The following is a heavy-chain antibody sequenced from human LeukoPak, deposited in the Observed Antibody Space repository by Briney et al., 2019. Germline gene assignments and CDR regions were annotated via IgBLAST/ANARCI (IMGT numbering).Heavy chain of an antibody. CDR3: TKTTTGYSSGQYPGWPADH. CDR2: IFGSGGSA. Sequence: PGGSLRLSCTASGFIFNNYAMYWVRQAPRKGLEWVAGIFGSGGSAHYADSVKGRFTISRDNSKNTVYLQMDSLRGEDTAVYYCTKTTTGYSSGQYPGWPADHWGQGALVTVSS. D-gene: IGHD3-22*01. J-gene: IGHJ4*02. CDR1: GFIFNNYA. V-gene: IGHV3-23*01.